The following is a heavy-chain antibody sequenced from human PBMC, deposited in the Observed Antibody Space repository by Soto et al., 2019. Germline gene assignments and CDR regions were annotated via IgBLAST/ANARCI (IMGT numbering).Heavy chain of an antibody. CDR2: IKSKTDGGTT. CDR3: TILPNYYDSSGIDY. V-gene: IGHV3-15*01. Sequence: PGGSLRLSCAASGFTFSNAWMSWVRQAPGKGLEWVGRIKSKTDGGTTDYAAPVKGRFTISRDDSKNTLYLQMNSLKTEDTAVYYCTILPNYYDSSGIDYWGQGTLVTVSS. CDR1: GFTFSNAW. D-gene: IGHD3-22*01. J-gene: IGHJ4*02.